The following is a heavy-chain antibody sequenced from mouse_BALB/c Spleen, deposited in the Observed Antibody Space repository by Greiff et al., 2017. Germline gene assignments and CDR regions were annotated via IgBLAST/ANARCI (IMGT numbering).Heavy chain of an antibody. J-gene: IGHJ3*01. V-gene: IGHV1-18*01. D-gene: IGHD2-4*01. CDR1: GYTFTDYN. CDR2: INPNNGGT. CDR3: ARDDYAWFAY. Sequence: EVQLQESGPELVKPGASVKIPCKASGYTFTDYNMDWVKQSHGKSLEWIGDINPNNGGTIYNQKFKGKATLTVDKSSSTAYMELRSLTSEDTAVYYCARDDYAWFAYWGQGTLVTVSA.